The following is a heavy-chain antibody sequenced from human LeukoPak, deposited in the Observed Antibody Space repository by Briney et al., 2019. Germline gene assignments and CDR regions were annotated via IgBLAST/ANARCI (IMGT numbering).Heavy chain of an antibody. J-gene: IGHJ5*02. CDR1: GYTFTSYY. CDR3: ARDYCSSTSCYTGGRWFDP. D-gene: IGHD2-2*02. Sequence: ASVKVSCKASGYTFTSYYMHWVRQAPGQGLEWMGWINPNSGGTNYAQKFQGRVTMTRDTSISTAYMELSRLRSDDTAVYYCARDYCSSTSCYTGGRWFDPWGQGTLVTVSS. CDR2: INPNSGGT. V-gene: IGHV1-2*02.